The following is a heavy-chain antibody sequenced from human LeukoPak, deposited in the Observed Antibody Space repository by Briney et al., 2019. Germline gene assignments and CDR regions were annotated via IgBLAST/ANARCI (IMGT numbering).Heavy chain of an antibody. V-gene: IGHV3-21*01. CDR1: GFTFSSYS. CDR2: ISSSSSYI. D-gene: IGHD5-12*01. Sequence: GGSLRLSCAASGFTFSSYSMNWVRQAPGKGLEWVSSISSSSSYIYYADSVKGRFTISRDNAKNSLYLQMNSLRAEDTAVYYCARDAGGYVPLDYWGQGTVVTVSS. CDR3: ARDAGGYVPLDY. J-gene: IGHJ4*02.